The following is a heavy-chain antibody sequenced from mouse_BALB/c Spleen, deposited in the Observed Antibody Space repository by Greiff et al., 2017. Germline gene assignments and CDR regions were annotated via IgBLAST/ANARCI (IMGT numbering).Heavy chain of an antibody. CDR1: GYTFTSYW. V-gene: IGHV1S132*01. J-gene: IGHJ4*01. Sequence: VKLMESGAELVKPGASVKLSCKTSGYTFTSYWIQWVKQRPGQGLGWIGEIFPGTGTTYYNEKFKGKATLTIDTSSSTAYMQLSSLTSEDSAVYFCARSRAMDYWGQGTSVTVSS. CDR3: ARSRAMDY. CDR2: IFPGTGTT.